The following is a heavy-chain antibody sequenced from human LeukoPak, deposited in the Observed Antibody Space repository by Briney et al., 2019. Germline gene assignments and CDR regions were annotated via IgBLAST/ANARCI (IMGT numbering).Heavy chain of an antibody. D-gene: IGHD3-10*01. J-gene: IGHJ4*02. CDR1: GGSISSGDYY. CDR2: IYYSGST. CDR3: ATAPWDDYYGSGSYPDY. V-gene: IGHV4-30-4*01. Sequence: SETLSLTCTVSGGSISSGDYYWSWICQPPGKGLEWIGYIYYSGSTYYNPSLKSRVTISVDTSKNQFSLKLSSVTAADTAVYYCATAPWDDYYGSGSYPDYWGQGTLVTVSS.